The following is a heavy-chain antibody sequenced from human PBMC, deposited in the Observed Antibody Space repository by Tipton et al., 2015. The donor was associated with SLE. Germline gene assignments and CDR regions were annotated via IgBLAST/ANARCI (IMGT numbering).Heavy chain of an antibody. Sequence: SLRLSCAASGFSVSSNYMSWVRQAPGKGLEWVSAISGRGGSTHDADSVKGRFTISRDNYKNTLYLQMNSLRVDDTAVYYCAKDLPGVAVAGAPDFRGQGTLVTVSS. V-gene: IGHV3-23*01. CDR2: ISGRGGST. CDR1: GFSVSSNY. CDR3: AKDLPGVAVAGAPDF. J-gene: IGHJ4*02. D-gene: IGHD6-19*01.